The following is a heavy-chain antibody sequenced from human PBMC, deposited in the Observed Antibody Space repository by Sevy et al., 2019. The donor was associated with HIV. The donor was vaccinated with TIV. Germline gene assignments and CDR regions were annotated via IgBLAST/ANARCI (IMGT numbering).Heavy chain of an antibody. V-gene: IGHV3-23*01. CDR1: GFNFINYG. CDR2: ISGSGDTT. Sequence: GGFLRLSCAASGFNFINYGMSWVRQAPGKGLEWVSVISGSGDTTNYADSVKGRFVISRDNSKNTMYLQLNSLRAEDTAVYYCAKDIRVALVVPSPGYGMDVWGHGTSVTGLL. J-gene: IGHJ6*02. D-gene: IGHD2-15*01. CDR3: AKDIRVALVVPSPGYGMDV.